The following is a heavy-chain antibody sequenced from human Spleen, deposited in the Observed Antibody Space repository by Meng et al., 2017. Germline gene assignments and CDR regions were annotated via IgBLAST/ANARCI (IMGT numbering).Heavy chain of an antibody. CDR1: GFTFSDYY. CDR3: AKDRKDTAMLDAFDI. D-gene: IGHD5-18*01. CDR2: ISTSSTI. J-gene: IGHJ3*02. V-gene: IGHV3-69-1*01. Sequence: GESLKISCAASGFTFSDYYMNWVRQAPGKGLEWVSSISTSSTIYYADSVKGRFTISRDNAKNSLYLQLNSLRAEDTAVYYCAKDRKDTAMLDAFDIWGQGTMVTVSS.